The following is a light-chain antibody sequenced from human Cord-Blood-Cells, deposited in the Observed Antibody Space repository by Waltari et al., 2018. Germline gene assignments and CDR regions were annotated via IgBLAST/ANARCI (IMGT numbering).Light chain of an antibody. V-gene: IGLV2-8*01. J-gene: IGLJ3*02. CDR3: SSYAGSNKV. CDR1: SSDVGGYNY. CDR2: EVS. Sequence: QSALTQPPSASGSPGQSVTISCTGTSSDVGGYNYVSWYQQHPGKAPKLMIYEVSKRPSGGPDRFSGSKSGNTASLTVSGLQAEDEADYYCSSYAGSNKVFGGGTKLTVL.